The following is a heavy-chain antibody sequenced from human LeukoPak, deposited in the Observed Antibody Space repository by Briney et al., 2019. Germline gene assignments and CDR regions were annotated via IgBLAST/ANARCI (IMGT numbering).Heavy chain of an antibody. V-gene: IGHV4-59*08. CDR3: ARRSRTGYGDYVRAFDI. D-gene: IGHD4-17*01. CDR1: GGSISSYY. Sequence: SETLSLTCTVSGGSISSYYWSWIRQPPGEGLEWIGYIYYSGSTNYNPSLKSRVTISVGTSKNQFSLKLSSVTAADTAVYYCARRSRTGYGDYVRAFDIWGQGTMVTVSS. CDR2: IYYSGST. J-gene: IGHJ3*02.